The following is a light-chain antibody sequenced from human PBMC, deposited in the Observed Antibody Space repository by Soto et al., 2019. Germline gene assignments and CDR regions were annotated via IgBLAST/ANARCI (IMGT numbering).Light chain of an antibody. V-gene: IGKV1-5*01. CDR1: RSISDW. Sequence: DIQMTQSPSSLSPSVGDRVTITCRASRSISDWLAWYQQKPGKAPELLIFDASNLISGVSSRFSGSRSGTEFTLTISRLQPDDVATYYCLRYSNHSWTFGQGTKLDIK. J-gene: IGKJ1*01. CDR3: LRYSNHSWT. CDR2: DAS.